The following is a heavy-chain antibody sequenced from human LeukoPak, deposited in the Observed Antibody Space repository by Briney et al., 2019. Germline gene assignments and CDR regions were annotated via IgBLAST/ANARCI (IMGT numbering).Heavy chain of an antibody. V-gene: IGHV4-39*07. CDR2: MYNSGST. Sequence: SETLSLTCTVSGGSISSSSYYWGWLRPPPGKGLEWIGSMYNSGSTNYHPSLKSRVSISVDTSKNQFSLKLSSVTAADTAVYYCARIRGGCSSTSCYGYYYYYGMDVWGQGTTVTVSS. J-gene: IGHJ6*02. CDR1: GGSISSSSYY. D-gene: IGHD2-2*01. CDR3: ARIRGGCSSTSCYGYYYYYGMDV.